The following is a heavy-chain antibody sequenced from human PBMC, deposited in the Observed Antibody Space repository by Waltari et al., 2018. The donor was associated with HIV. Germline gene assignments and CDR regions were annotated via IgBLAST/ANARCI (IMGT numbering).Heavy chain of an antibody. D-gene: IGHD2-21*02. V-gene: IGHV1-3*01. J-gene: IGHJ4*02. Sequence: QVQLVQSGAEVKKPGASVKVSCKASGYTFTSYAMHWVRQAPGQRLEWMGWINAGNGNTKDSQKFQGRVTITRDTSASTAYMELSSLRSEDTAVYYCARGGCGGDCSGYWGQGTLVTVSS. CDR1: GYTFTSYA. CDR3: ARGGCGGDCSGY. CDR2: INAGNGNT.